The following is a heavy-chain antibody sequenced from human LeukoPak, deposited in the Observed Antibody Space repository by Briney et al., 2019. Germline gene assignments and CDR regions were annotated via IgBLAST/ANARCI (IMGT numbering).Heavy chain of an antibody. CDR1: GGTFSSYA. V-gene: IGHV1-69*13. Sequence: SVKVSCKASGGTFSSYAISWVRQAPGQGLEWMGGIIPIFGTANYAQKFQGRVTITADESTSTAYMELSSLRSEDTAVYYCAGESGWQWLGYYFDYWGQGTLVTVSS. J-gene: IGHJ4*02. CDR3: AGESGWQWLGYYFDY. CDR2: IIPIFGTA. D-gene: IGHD6-19*01.